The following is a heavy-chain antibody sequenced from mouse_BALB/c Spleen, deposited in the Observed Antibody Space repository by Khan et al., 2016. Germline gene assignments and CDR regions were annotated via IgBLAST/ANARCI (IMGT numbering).Heavy chain of an antibody. J-gene: IGHJ2*01. CDR3: AKNNGNYFDY. CDR1: GFSLTSYG. Sequence: QVRLQQSGPGLVQPSQSLSITCTVSGFSLTSYGVHWVRQSPGKGLEWLGVIWRGGSTDYNAAFMSRLSINKDNSKSQVFFKMNSLQADDTPIYYCAKNNGNYFDYWGQGTTLTVSS. CDR2: IWRGGST. D-gene: IGHD2-1*01. V-gene: IGHV2-5*01.